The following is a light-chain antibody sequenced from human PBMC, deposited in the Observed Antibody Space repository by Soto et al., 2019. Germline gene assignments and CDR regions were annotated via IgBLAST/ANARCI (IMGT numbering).Light chain of an antibody. CDR3: FSYRIGSTLV. Sequence: QSALTQPASVSGSPGQSITISCTGTSSDVGSYNFVSWYQQHPGKVPKLLIYEVSYRPSGVSDRFSGSKSGNTASLTISGLQADDEADYYCFSYRIGSTLVFGGGTKLTVL. J-gene: IGLJ3*02. V-gene: IGLV2-14*01. CDR2: EVS. CDR1: SSDVGSYNF.